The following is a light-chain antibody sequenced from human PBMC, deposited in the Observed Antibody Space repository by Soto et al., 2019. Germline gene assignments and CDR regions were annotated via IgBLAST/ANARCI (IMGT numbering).Light chain of an antibody. CDR2: DAS. V-gene: IGKV1-5*01. Sequence: EIQMTQSPSTLSASVGGRFTITCRASQSLSSWLAWFQQKPGQDPKLLMYDASRLESRVPSSFSGSGSGTEFTLTISSLQSDEFATYYCQQYGTYLWTFGHGTKV. CDR3: QQYGTYLWT. CDR1: QSLSSW. J-gene: IGKJ1*01.